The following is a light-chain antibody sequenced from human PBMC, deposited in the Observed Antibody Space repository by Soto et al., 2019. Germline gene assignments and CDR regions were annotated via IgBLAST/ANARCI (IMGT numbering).Light chain of an antibody. J-gene: IGLJ1*01. CDR1: SSDVGGYNY. CDR3: SSYTSSSTYV. V-gene: IGLV2-14*01. Sequence: QSALTQPASVSGSPGQSITISCTGTSSDVGGYNYVSWYQQHPGKAPKLMIYEVSNRPSGVSNRFSGSKSGNTASLTISGLQAGDEADYYCSSYTSSSTYVFGTGTQLTVL. CDR2: EVS.